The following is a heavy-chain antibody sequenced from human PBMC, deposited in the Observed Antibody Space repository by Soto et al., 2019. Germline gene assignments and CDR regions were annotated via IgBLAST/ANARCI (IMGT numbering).Heavy chain of an antibody. D-gene: IGHD2-15*01. J-gene: IGHJ6*02. CDR2: MNPNSGNT. CDR1: GYTFTSYD. V-gene: IGHV1-8*01. Sequence: QVQLVQSGAEVKKPGASVKVSCKASGYTFTSYDINWVRQATGQGLEWMGWMNPNSGNTGYAQKFQGRVTMTRNTSISTAYMELSSLRSEDTAVYYCARSIVVVAATGRSYYYYGMDVWGQGTTVTVSS. CDR3: ARSIVVVAATGRSYYYYGMDV.